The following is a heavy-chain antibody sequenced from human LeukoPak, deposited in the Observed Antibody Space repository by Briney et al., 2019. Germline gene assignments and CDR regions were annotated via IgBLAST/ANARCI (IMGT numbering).Heavy chain of an antibody. J-gene: IGHJ4*02. D-gene: IGHD1-26*01. CDR1: GFTFSSYA. CDR3: AKDLFSSGSYHAIIDY. Sequence: GGSLRLSCAASGFTFSSYAMSWVRQAPGKGLEWVSVISGSGGSTYYADSVKGRFTISRDNSKNTVYVQMSSLRAEDTAVYYCAKDLFSSGSYHAIIDYWGQGTLVTVSS. CDR2: ISGSGGST. V-gene: IGHV3-23*01.